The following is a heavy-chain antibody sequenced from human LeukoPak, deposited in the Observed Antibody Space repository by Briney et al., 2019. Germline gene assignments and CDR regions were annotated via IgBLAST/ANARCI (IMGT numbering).Heavy chain of an antibody. CDR2: ISTYTGYS. Sequence: ASVKVSCKASGYTFTSSGISWVRQAPGQGLEWMGWISTYTGYSKYAQNLQGRVTMTADTSTSTAYMELSSLRSDDTAMNYCAKNSSGGYSDYWGQGTLVTVSS. CDR1: GYTFTSSG. V-gene: IGHV1-18*01. D-gene: IGHD6-19*01. J-gene: IGHJ4*02. CDR3: AKNSSGGYSDY.